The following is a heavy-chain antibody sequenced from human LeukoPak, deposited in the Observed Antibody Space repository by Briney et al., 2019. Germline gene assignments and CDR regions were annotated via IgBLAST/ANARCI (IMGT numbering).Heavy chain of an antibody. Sequence: GSLRLSCAASGFTFTSYLMSWVRQAPGKGLEWVSSISGRGGSTYYADSVKGRFTISRDNSKNTLYLQMNSLRGEDTAVYYCAKEQRGYSFNLDYWGQGTLVTVSS. J-gene: IGHJ4*02. CDR1: GFTFTSYL. D-gene: IGHD5-18*01. CDR2: ISGRGGST. CDR3: AKEQRGYSFNLDY. V-gene: IGHV3-23*01.